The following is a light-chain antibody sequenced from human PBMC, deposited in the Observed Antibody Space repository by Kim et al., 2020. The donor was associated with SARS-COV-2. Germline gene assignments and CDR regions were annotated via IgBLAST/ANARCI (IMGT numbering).Light chain of an antibody. CDR3: QQYNSFSGT. Sequence: ASVGDRVTITGRASQSISNWLAWYQQKPGKAPKLLIYDASSLESGVPSTFSGSGSGTEFTLTISSLQPDDFATYYCQQYNSFSGTFGQGTKVDIK. V-gene: IGKV1-5*01. CDR1: QSISNW. J-gene: IGKJ1*01. CDR2: DAS.